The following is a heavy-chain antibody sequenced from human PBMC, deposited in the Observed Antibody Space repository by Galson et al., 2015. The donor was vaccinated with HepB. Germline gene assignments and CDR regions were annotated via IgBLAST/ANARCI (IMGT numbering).Heavy chain of an antibody. CDR3: ARDLERLAPHPTYYYGMDV. V-gene: IGHV3-30-3*01. CDR1: GFTFSSYA. Sequence: SLRLSCAASGFTFSSYAMHWVRQAPGKGLEWVAVISYDGSNKYYADSVKGRFTISRDNSKNTLYLQMNSLRAEDTAVYYRARDLERLAPHPTYYYGMDVWGQGTTVTVSS. J-gene: IGHJ6*02. CDR2: ISYDGSNK. D-gene: IGHD6-19*01.